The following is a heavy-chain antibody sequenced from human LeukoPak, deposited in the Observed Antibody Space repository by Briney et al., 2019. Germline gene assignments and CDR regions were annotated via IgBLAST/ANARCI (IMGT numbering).Heavy chain of an antibody. CDR3: AFSSYSSNSLDY. V-gene: IGHV1-2*04. Sequence: ASVKVSCKASGYTFTGYYMHWVRQAPGQGLEWMGWINPNSGGTNYAQRFQGWVTMTRDTSISTAYMELSRLRSDDTAVYYCAFSSYSSNSLDYWGQGILVTVPS. CDR1: GYTFTGYY. CDR2: INPNSGGT. D-gene: IGHD2-2*01. J-gene: IGHJ4*02.